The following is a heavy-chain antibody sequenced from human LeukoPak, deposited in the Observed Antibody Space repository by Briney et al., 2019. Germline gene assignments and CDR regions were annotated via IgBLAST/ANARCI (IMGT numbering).Heavy chain of an antibody. CDR3: AREATMVVTPDDAFDI. CDR2: ISSSGSTI. J-gene: IGHJ3*02. Sequence: GGSLRLSCAASGCTFSTYEMNWVRQAPGKGLEWVSYISSSGSTIYYADSVKGGFTISRDNAKNSLYLQMNSLRAEDTAVYYCAREATMVVTPDDAFDIWGQGTMVTVSS. D-gene: IGHD4-23*01. V-gene: IGHV3-48*03. CDR1: GCTFSTYE.